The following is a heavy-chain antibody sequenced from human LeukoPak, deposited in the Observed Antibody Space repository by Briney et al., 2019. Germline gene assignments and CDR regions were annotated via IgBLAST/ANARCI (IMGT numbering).Heavy chain of an antibody. CDR3: AKVRGQYYHSYYMDA. Sequence: GGSLRLSCAASGFIFSNYAMTWVRPAPGKGLEWVSYGGSGGSTYYADSVKGRFTVSRDNSKSTLYLQMNSLTAEDTAVYYCAKVRGQYYHSYYMDAWGKGTTVTVSS. J-gene: IGHJ6*03. V-gene: IGHV3-23*01. CDR1: GFIFSNYA. CDR2: GGSGGST.